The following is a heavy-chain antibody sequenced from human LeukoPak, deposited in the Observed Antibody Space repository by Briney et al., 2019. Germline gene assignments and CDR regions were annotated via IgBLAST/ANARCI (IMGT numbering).Heavy chain of an antibody. J-gene: IGHJ5*02. V-gene: IGHV3-30*18. CDR3: AKGPPFYCGGDCPYNWFDP. CDR2: ISHDGSNK. CDR1: GFTFSSYG. D-gene: IGHD2-21*01. Sequence: PGGSLRLSCAASGFTFSSYGMHWVRQAPGKGLEWVTVISHDGSNKYYADSVKGRFIISRDNSKNTLYLQMNSLRAEDTAVYYCAKGPPFYCGGDCPYNWFDPWGQGTLVTVSS.